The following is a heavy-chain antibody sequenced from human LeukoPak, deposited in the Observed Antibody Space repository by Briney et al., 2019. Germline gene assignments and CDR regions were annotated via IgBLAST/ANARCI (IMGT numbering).Heavy chain of an antibody. V-gene: IGHV1-46*01. Sequence: ASVTVSCKASGYTFTNFYMHWVRQAPGQGLEWMGIINPSGVTTTYAQKFQGRVTMTRDTSTNTVYMDLSSLRSEDTAVYYCARDVSAGSQFFDYWGQGTLVTVSS. CDR2: INPSGVTT. J-gene: IGHJ4*02. CDR3: ARDVSAGSQFFDY. CDR1: GYTFTNFY. D-gene: IGHD6-19*01.